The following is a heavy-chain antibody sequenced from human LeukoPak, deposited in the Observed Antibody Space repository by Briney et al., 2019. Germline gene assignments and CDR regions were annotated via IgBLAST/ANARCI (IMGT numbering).Heavy chain of an antibody. CDR3: ARVDCSGGSCYANDY. CDR2: ISYDGSNK. Sequence: GGSLRLSCAASGFIFSNYAMHWVRQAPGKGLEWVAVISYDGSNKYYADSVKGRFTISRDNSKNTLYLQMNSLRAEDTAVYYCARVDCSGGSCYANDYWGQGTLVTVSS. J-gene: IGHJ4*02. D-gene: IGHD2-15*01. V-gene: IGHV3-30-3*01. CDR1: GFIFSNYA.